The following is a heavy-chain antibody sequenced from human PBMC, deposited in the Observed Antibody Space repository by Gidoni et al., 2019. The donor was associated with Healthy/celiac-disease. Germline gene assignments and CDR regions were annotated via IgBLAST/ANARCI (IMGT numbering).Heavy chain of an antibody. Sequence: QVQLVESGGGVVQPGRSLRLSCAASGFTFSSYAMHWVRQAPGKGLEWVAVISYDGSNKYYADSVKGRFTISRDNSKNTLYLQMNSLRAEDTAVYYCARGFQWLAYYGMDVWGQGTTVTVSS. V-gene: IGHV3-30*04. CDR2: ISYDGSNK. CDR3: ARGFQWLAYYGMDV. CDR1: GFTFSSYA. J-gene: IGHJ6*02. D-gene: IGHD6-19*01.